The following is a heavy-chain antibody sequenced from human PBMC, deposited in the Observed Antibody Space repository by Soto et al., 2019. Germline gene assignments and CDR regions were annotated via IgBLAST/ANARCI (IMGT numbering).Heavy chain of an antibody. CDR1: GFTFTSYA. CDR2: ISSYRADT. CDR3: VKEGLMRSDWYGRFGD. V-gene: IGHV3-64D*06. Sequence: PGGTLRLSCSASGFTFTSYAMHWVRHAPGKGLEVFSYISSYRADTYYADSVKGRFAITRDNPKNTIYLQVSSPRAEDTDLYYCVKEGLMRSDWYGRFGDWGQGALVTVSS. D-gene: IGHD6-19*01. J-gene: IGHJ4*02.